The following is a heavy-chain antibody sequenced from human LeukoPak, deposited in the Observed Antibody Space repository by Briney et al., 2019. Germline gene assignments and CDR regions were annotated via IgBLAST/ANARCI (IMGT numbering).Heavy chain of an antibody. D-gene: IGHD3-9*01. Sequence: SETLSLTCAVYGGSFSGYYWGWIRQPPGKGLEWIGEINHSGSTNYNPSLKSRVTISVDTSKNQFSLKLSSVTAADAAVYYCARGRLRYFDWLLAKEGRGPLSYYYYYGMDVWGQGTTVTVSS. CDR3: ARGRLRYFDWLLAKEGRGPLSYYYYYGMDV. CDR1: GGSFSGYY. CDR2: INHSGST. J-gene: IGHJ6*02. V-gene: IGHV4-34*01.